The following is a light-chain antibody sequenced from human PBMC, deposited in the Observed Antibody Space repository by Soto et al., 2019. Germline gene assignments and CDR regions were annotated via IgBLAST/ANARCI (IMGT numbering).Light chain of an antibody. J-gene: IGLJ2*01. CDR1: SSDVGGYNY. CDR3: SSYTSSSTLVV. CDR2: EVS. V-gene: IGLV2-14*01. Sequence: QSALTQPASASRSPGQSITISCTGTSSDVGGYNYVSWYQQHPGKAPKLMIYEVSNRPSGVSNRFSGSKSGNTASLTISGLQAEDEADYYCSSYTSSSTLVVFGGGTKLTFL.